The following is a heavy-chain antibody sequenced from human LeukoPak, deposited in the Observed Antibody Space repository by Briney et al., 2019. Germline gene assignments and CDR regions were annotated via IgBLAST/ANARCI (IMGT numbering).Heavy chain of an antibody. J-gene: IGHJ4*02. CDR1: GFTFDDYG. V-gene: IGHV3-20*01. CDR3: AKATIFGVVTLFDY. D-gene: IGHD3-3*01. Sequence: PGGSLRLSCAASGFTFDDYGMSWVRQAPGKGLEWVSGINWNGGSTGYADSVKGRFTISRDNAKNSLYLQMNSLRAEDTALYHCAKATIFGVVTLFDYWGQGTLVTVSS. CDR2: INWNGGST.